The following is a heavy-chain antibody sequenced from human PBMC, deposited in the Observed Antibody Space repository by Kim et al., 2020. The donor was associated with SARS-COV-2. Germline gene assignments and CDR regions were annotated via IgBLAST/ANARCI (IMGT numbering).Heavy chain of an antibody. CDR1: GYTFTSYA. V-gene: IGHV1-3*01. D-gene: IGHD2-2*01. CDR2: INAGNGNT. J-gene: IGHJ5*02. CDR3: ARASSYCSSTSCYPAGFYP. Sequence: ASVKVSCKASGYTFTSYAMHWVRQAPGQRLEWMGWINAGNGNTKYSQKFQGRVTITRDTSASTAYMELSSLRSEDTAVYYCARASSYCSSTSCYPAGFYPWGQGTLVTVSS.